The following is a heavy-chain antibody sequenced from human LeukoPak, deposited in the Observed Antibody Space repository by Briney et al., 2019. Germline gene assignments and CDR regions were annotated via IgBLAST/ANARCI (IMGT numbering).Heavy chain of an antibody. CDR1: GGTFSSYA. CDR2: IIPIFGTA. J-gene: IGHJ4*02. CDR3: ARGTQWLLSHYFDY. D-gene: IGHD3-3*01. Sequence: EASVKVPCKASGGTFSSYAISWVRQAPGQGLEWMGGIIPIFGTANYAQKFQGRVTITADESTSTAYMELSSLRSEDTAVYYCARGTQWLLSHYFDYWGQGTLVTVSS. V-gene: IGHV1-69*13.